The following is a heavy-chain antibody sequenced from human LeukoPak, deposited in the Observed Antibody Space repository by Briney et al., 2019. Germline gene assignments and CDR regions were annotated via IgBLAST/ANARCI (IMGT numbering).Heavy chain of an antibody. J-gene: IGHJ4*02. CDR1: GGSISSSSYY. CDR2: MYNSVTT. CDR3: ARHTYDSSSYYRAGFDY. Sequence: SETLSLTCTVSGGSISSSSYYWGWIRQSPGKGLEWIGSMYNSVTTYYNPSLKSRVTISVDTSKNQFSLKLSSVTAADTAMYYCARHTYDSSSYYRAGFDYWGQGTLVTVSS. V-gene: IGHV4-39*01. D-gene: IGHD3-22*01.